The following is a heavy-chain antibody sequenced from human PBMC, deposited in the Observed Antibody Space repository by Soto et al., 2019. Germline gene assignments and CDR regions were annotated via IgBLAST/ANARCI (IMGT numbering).Heavy chain of an antibody. J-gene: IGHJ4*02. CDR2: VYYSGST. Sequence: QVQLQESGPGLVKPSETLSLTCTVSGGSISNYYWSWIRQPAGKGLEWIGYVYYSGSTNYNPSLKSRVTISLDTSKNQFSLKLSSVTAADTAIYYCARGRAWDLGSPYYFDYWGQGTLVTVSS. CDR3: ARGRAWDLGSPYYFDY. D-gene: IGHD3-16*01. V-gene: IGHV4-59*01. CDR1: GGSISNYY.